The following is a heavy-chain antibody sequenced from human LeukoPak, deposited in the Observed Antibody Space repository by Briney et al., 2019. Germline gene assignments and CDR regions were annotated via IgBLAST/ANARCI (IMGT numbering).Heavy chain of an antibody. Sequence: ASVKVSCKASGYTFTSYGISWVRQAPGQGLEWMGWISAYNGNTNYAQKLQGRVTMTTETSTSTAYMELRSLRSDDTAVYYCARTTYYYDSSGYYSADFRFVAFDIWGQGTMVTVSS. J-gene: IGHJ3*02. CDR3: ARTTYYYDSSGYYSADFRFVAFDI. D-gene: IGHD3-22*01. V-gene: IGHV1-18*01. CDR1: GYTFTSYG. CDR2: ISAYNGNT.